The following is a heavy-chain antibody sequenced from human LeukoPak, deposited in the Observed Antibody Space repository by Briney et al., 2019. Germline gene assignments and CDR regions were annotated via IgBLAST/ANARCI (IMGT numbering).Heavy chain of an antibody. CDR2: IYNDGST. J-gene: IGHJ4*02. CDR1: GFTVSSNY. Sequence: GGSLRLSCAASGFTVSSNYMSWVRQAPGRGLEWASVIYNDGSTYYADSVKGRFIISKDISKNTLYLQMNNLRADDTAFYYCARESGYAVGDFWGRGTLVTVSS. V-gene: IGHV3-53*01. D-gene: IGHD5-12*01. CDR3: ARESGYAVGDF.